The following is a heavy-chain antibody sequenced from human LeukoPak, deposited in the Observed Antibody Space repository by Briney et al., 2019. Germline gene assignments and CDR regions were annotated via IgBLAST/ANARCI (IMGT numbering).Heavy chain of an antibody. D-gene: IGHD6-13*01. Sequence: ASVKVSCKASGYTFTSHGISWVRQAPGQGLEWMGWISTYNGNTNYAQKLQGRVSMTTDTSTSTAYMDLRSLRSDDTAVYYCASFSSSWYYFDPWGQGTLVTVSS. V-gene: IGHV1-18*01. CDR2: ISTYNGNT. CDR1: GYTFTSHG. J-gene: IGHJ5*02. CDR3: ASFSSSWYYFDP.